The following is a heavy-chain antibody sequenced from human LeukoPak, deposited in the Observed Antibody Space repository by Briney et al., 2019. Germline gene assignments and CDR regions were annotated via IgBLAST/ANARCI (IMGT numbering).Heavy chain of an antibody. CDR1: GYTFTSYD. CDR3: ARGRGGWYYFDY. D-gene: IGHD6-19*01. Sequence: ASVKVSCTASGYTFTSYDINWVRQATGQGLEWMGWMNPNSGNTGYAQKFQGRVTMTRNTSISTAYMELSSLRSEDTAVYYCARGRGGWYYFDYWGQGTLVTVSS. J-gene: IGHJ4*02. V-gene: IGHV1-8*01. CDR2: MNPNSGNT.